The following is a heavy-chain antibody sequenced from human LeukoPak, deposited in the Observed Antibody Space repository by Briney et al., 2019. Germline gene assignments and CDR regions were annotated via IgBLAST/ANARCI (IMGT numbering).Heavy chain of an antibody. CDR2: IFHTGSI. V-gene: IGHV4-38-2*01. J-gene: IGHJ3*01. CDR1: GYSISGGYY. D-gene: IGHD3-22*01. Sequence: SETLSLTCGVSGYSISGGYYWGWIRQSPGKGLEWIATIFHTGSIYHNPSLRSRVILSVDTSKNQFSLILTSVTAADTAVYYCVRMGVSYYYDSSTYYPVAFDVWGQGTMVTVSS. CDR3: VRMGVSYYYDSSTYYPVAFDV.